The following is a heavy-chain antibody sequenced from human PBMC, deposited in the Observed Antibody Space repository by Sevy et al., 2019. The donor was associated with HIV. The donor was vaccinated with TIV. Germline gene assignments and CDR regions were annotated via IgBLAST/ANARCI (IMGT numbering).Heavy chain of an antibody. CDR3: ARGGNYFRWENDDGNAGYDS. Sequence: GGSLRLSCAASGFSFDEHAMRWVRQAPGKGLEWVSGFSCGSGSIDYADSVKGRFTVVRDNGKKYLYLQMNSLRVEDTAYYYCARGGNYFRWENDDGNAGYDSWGQGTLVTVSS. CDR2: FSCGSGSI. V-gene: IGHV3-9*01. CDR1: GFSFDEHA. J-gene: IGHJ4*02. D-gene: IGHD1-26*01.